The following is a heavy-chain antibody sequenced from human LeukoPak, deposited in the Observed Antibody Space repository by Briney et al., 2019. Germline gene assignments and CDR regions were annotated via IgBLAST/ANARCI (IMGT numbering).Heavy chain of an antibody. CDR1: GFTFSSYG. CDR3: AREGDSSGYYSDY. V-gene: IGHV3-33*01. Sequence: GGSLRLSCAASGFTFSSYGMHWVRQAPGKGLEWVAVIWYDGSNKYYADSVKGRFTISRDNSKNTLYLQMNSLRAEDTAVYYCAREGDSSGYYSDYWGQGTLVTVSS. CDR2: IWYDGSNK. J-gene: IGHJ4*02. D-gene: IGHD3-22*01.